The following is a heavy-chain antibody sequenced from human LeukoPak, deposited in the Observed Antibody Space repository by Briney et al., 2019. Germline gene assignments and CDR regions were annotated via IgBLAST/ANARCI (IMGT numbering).Heavy chain of an antibody. D-gene: IGHD3-3*01. Sequence: SQTLSLTCTVSGGSISSGGYYWSWIRQHPGTGLEWIGYIYYSGSTYNNPSLKSRVTISVDTSKNQFSLKLSSVTAADTAVYYCARREWSKYYFDYWGQGTLVTVSS. CDR1: GGSISSGGYY. CDR2: IYYSGST. V-gene: IGHV4-31*03. J-gene: IGHJ4*02. CDR3: ARREWSKYYFDY.